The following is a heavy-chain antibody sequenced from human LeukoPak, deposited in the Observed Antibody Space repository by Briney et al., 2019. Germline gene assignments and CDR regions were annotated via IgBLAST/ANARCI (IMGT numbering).Heavy chain of an antibody. V-gene: IGHV1-46*01. CDR2: INPSGGST. CDR1: GYTFTSHY. CDR3: ARVGYSYGSGFDY. J-gene: IGHJ4*02. D-gene: IGHD5-18*01. Sequence: ASVKVSCKASGYTFTSHYMHWVRQAPGQGLEWMGIINPSGGSTSYAQEFQGRVTMTRDTSTSTVYMELSSLRSEDTAVYYCARVGYSYGSGFDYWGQGTLVTVSS.